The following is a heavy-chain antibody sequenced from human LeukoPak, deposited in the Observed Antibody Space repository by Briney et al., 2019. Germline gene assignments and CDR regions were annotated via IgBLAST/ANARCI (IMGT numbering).Heavy chain of an antibody. CDR3: ARFETSGTTNAFDI. CDR2: INQDGSEK. Sequence: GGSLRLSCAASGFTFSDFWMTWVRQPPGRGLEWVAHINQDGSEKYYVDSVRGRFTISRDNAKNSLYLQMNSLRAEDTAVYYCARFETSGTTNAFDIWGQGTMVTVSS. J-gene: IGHJ3*02. D-gene: IGHD4-17*01. V-gene: IGHV3-7*05. CDR1: GFTFSDFW.